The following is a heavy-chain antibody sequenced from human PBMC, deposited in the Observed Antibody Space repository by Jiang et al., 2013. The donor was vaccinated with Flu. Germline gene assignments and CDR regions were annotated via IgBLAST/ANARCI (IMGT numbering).Heavy chain of an antibody. CDR1: GDSVSSNSAA. V-gene: IGHV6-1*01. J-gene: IGHJ4*02. CDR2: TYCRSKWYN. Sequence: SQTLSLTCAISGDSVSSNSAAWNWIRQSPSRGLEWLGRTYCRSKWYNDYAVSVKSRITINPDTSKNQFSLQLNSVTPEDTAVYYCARALGLTGDDANFDYWGQGTLVTVSS. CDR3: ARALGLTGDDANFDY. D-gene: IGHD7-27*01.